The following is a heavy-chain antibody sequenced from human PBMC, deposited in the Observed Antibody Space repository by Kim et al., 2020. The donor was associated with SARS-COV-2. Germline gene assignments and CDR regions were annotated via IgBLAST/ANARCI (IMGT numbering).Heavy chain of an antibody. D-gene: IGHD2-21*01. J-gene: IGHJ4*02. CDR3: AKGLQVISLPYFDY. Sequence: ADSVRSRVTISSDNAKNSLYLQMNSLRAEDTALYYCAKGLQVISLPYFDYWGQGTLVTVSS. V-gene: IGHV3-9*01.